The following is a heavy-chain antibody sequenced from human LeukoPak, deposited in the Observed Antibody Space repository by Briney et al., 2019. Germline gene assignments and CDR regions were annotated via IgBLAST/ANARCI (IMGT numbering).Heavy chain of an antibody. D-gene: IGHD2-2*01. J-gene: IGHJ5*02. V-gene: IGHV1-2*06. CDR1: EYTFTGYY. CDR2: INPNSGGT. CDR3: VRDRGGYCSRANCRAGWFDP. Sequence: ASVKVSCKASEYTFTGYYMHWVRQAPGQGLEWMGRINPNSGGTDYAQRFQGRVTMTRDTSISTACMELSRLRSDDTAVYYCVRDRGGYCSRANCRAGWFDPWGQGTLVTVSS.